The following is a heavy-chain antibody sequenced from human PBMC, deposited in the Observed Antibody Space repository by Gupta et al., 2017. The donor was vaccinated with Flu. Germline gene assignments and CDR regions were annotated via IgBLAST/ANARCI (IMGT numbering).Heavy chain of an antibody. V-gene: IGHV1-69*01. J-gene: IGHJ3*01. D-gene: IGHD3-16*02. Sequence: VQLVQSGAEVKKPGSSVKVSCRASGVTFSSNAIFWVRQAPGQGLEWMGGISPIFGTVNYAQKFQGRVTISAEESTNTVNMELNSLRSDDTAVYYCARAQGSYLRDAFDVWGQGTMVTVSS. CDR2: ISPIFGTV. CDR1: GVTFSSNA. CDR3: ARAQGSYLRDAFDV.